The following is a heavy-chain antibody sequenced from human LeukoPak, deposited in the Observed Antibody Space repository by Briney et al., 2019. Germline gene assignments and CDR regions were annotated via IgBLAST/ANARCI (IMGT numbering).Heavy chain of an antibody. J-gene: IGHJ5*02. Sequence: GGSLRLSCAASGFTFNDYYMSWIRQAPGKGLERVSYISSSGGNMYYADSVRGRFTISRDNAKNSLYLQMNSLRAEDTAVYFCARNYDFWKGSSWFDPWGQGTLVTVSS. D-gene: IGHD3-3*01. CDR2: ISSSGGNM. CDR1: GFTFNDYY. V-gene: IGHV3-11*04. CDR3: ARNYDFWKGSSWFDP.